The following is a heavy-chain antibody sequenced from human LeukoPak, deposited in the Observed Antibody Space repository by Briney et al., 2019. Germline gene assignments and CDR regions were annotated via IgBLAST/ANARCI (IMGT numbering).Heavy chain of an antibody. CDR2: FSGSGGST. Sequence: PGGSLRLSCAASGFTFSSYAMSWVRQAPGKGREWVSAFSGSGGSTYYADSVKGRFTISRDNAKNSLYLQMNSLRAGDTALYHCARVEYSASPDYWGQGTLVTVSS. CDR1: GFTFSSYA. D-gene: IGHD5-12*01. CDR3: ARVEYSASPDY. J-gene: IGHJ4*02. V-gene: IGHV3-23*01.